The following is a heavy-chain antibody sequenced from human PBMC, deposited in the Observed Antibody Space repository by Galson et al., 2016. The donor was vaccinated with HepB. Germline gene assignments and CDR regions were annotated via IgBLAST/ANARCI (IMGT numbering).Heavy chain of an antibody. CDR3: AKDGAHYDCWSGYGTFDSWFDP. CDR2: ITGSGDRS. V-gene: IGHV3-23*01. J-gene: IGHJ5*02. CDR1: GFTFKNFA. Sequence: SLRLSCAASGFTFKNFAMYWVRQAPGKGLEWVSSITGSGDRSYYADSVKGRFTVSRDNSRNTLYLHMSSLRADDTALYYCAKDGAHYDCWSGYGTFDSWFDPWGQGTLVTVSS. D-gene: IGHD3-3*01.